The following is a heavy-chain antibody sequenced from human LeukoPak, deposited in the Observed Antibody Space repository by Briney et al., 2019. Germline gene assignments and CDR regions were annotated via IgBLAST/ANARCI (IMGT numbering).Heavy chain of an antibody. CDR1: GGSISSHY. Sequence: PSETLSLTCTVSGGSISSHYWSWIRQPPGKGLEWIGSIYHGGSTYYNPSLKSRVTISVDTSKNQFSLKLSSVTAADTAVYYCARHGRSGSYAPDYWGQGTLVTVSS. V-gene: IGHV4-59*08. D-gene: IGHD1-26*01. CDR3: ARHGRSGSYAPDY. CDR2: IYHGGST. J-gene: IGHJ4*02.